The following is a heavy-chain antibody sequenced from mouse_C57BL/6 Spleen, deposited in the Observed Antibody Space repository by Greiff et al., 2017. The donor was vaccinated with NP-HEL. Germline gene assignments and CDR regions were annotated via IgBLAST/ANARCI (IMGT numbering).Heavy chain of an antibody. D-gene: IGHD4-1*01. Sequence: QVQLQQSGAELVKPGASVKISCKASGYAFSSYWMNWVKQRPGKGLEWIGQIYPGDGDTNYNGKFKGKATLTADKSSSTAYMQLSSLTSEDSAVYFCARRRNWDVLDYWGQGTTLTVSS. CDR2: IYPGDGDT. CDR3: ARRRNWDVLDY. J-gene: IGHJ2*01. V-gene: IGHV1-80*01. CDR1: GYAFSSYW.